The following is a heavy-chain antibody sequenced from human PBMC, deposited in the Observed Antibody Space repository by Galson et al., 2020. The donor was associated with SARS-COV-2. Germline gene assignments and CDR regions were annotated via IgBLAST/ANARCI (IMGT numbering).Heavy chain of an antibody. CDR2: IRTSSSYT. D-gene: IGHD5-18*01. V-gene: IGHV3-21*01. Sequence: NSGGSLRLSCAASGFPFSTYSMNWDRLAPGKGLEWVSSIRTSSSYTYYVDSVKGRFSISRDNPRNSLYLQMNSLRAEDTAVYYCARDEGIRGYNYGRLYYGMDVWGQGTTVTVSS. J-gene: IGHJ6*02. CDR3: ARDEGIRGYNYGRLYYGMDV. CDR1: GFPFSTYS.